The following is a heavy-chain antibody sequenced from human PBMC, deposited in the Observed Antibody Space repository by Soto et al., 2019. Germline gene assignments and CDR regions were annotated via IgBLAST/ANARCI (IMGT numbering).Heavy chain of an antibody. Sequence: QLQLVESGGGVVQTGRSLKLSCVASGLPFRNYAFHWVRQAPGKGLEWLAVMTDDRPEIYYADSVQGRFTISRDNSKNTLYLQMNSLRSEDTAVYYCSRQNTLGAATYFDYWGQGTLVTVSS. D-gene: IGHD1-26*01. CDR1: GLPFRNYA. CDR3: SRQNTLGAATYFDY. J-gene: IGHJ4*02. V-gene: IGHV3-30-3*01. CDR2: MTDDRPEI.